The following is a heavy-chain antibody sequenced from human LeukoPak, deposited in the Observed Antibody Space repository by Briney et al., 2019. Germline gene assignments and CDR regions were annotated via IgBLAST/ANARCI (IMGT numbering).Heavy chain of an antibody. D-gene: IGHD6-13*01. CDR1: GGSISSGGYY. V-gene: IGHV3-23*01. CDR2: ISVNDDGT. J-gene: IGHJ3*02. Sequence: PSETLSLTCTVSGGSISSGGYYWSWIRQHPGKGLEWVSTISVNDDGTYYADSVKGRFTISRDNSKNILYLQMDSLRADDTAIYFCAKGFRESSSSSLYSAFDIWGQGTMVTVSS. CDR3: AKGFRESSSSSLYSAFDI.